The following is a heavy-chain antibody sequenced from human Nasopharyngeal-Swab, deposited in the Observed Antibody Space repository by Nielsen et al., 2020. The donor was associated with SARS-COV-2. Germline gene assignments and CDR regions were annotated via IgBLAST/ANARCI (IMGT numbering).Heavy chain of an antibody. Sequence: GGSLRLSCAASGFTFSSYAMSWVRQAPGKGLEWVSAISGSGGSTYYADSVKGRFTISRDNSKNTLYLQMNNLRAEDTAVYYCVPTVTTRYFDYWGQGTLVTVSS. CDR2: ISGSGGST. J-gene: IGHJ4*02. CDR1: GFTFSSYA. D-gene: IGHD4-17*01. CDR3: VPTVTTRYFDY. V-gene: IGHV3-23*01.